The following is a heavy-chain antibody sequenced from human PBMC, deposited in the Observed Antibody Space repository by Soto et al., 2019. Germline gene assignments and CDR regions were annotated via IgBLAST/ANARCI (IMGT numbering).Heavy chain of an antibody. V-gene: IGHV3-48*03. CDR1: GFTFSSYE. CDR2: ISSSGSTI. Sequence: EVQLVESGGGLVQPGGSLRLSCAASGFTFSSYEMNWVRQAPGKGLEWVSYISSSGSTIYYADSVKGRFTISRDNAKNSLYLQMNSLRAEDTAVYYFARGRYYDSSGSEPPFDYWGQGTLVTVSS. CDR3: ARGRYYDSSGSEPPFDY. D-gene: IGHD3-22*01. J-gene: IGHJ4*02.